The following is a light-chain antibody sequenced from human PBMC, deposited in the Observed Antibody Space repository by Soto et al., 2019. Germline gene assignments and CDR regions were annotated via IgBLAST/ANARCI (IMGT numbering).Light chain of an antibody. CDR3: QQYATTPFT. CDR1: QSVGSNY. V-gene: IGKV3-20*01. Sequence: EIVLAQSPGTLSLSLGERATVSCRASQSVGSNYLAWYQRKPGQAPRLLIYGASSRATGIPDRFSGSGSGTDFTLTISRLEPEDFSVYYCQQYATTPFTFGPGTNGEIK. CDR2: GAS. J-gene: IGKJ3*01.